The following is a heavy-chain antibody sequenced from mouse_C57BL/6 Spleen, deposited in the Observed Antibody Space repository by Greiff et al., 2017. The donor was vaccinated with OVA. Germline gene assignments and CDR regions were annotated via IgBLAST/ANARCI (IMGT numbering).Heavy chain of an antibody. CDR3: TRSRYGNYEGDAMDY. CDR1: GYTFTSYW. J-gene: IGHJ4*01. D-gene: IGHD2-10*02. V-gene: IGHV1-5*01. Sequence: EVQLQQSGTVLARPGASVKMSCKTSGYTFTSYWMHWVKQRPGQGLEWIGAIYPGNSDTSYNQKFKGKAKLTAVTSASTAYMALSSLTNEDSAVYYCTRSRYGNYEGDAMDYWGQGTSVTVSS. CDR2: IYPGNSDT.